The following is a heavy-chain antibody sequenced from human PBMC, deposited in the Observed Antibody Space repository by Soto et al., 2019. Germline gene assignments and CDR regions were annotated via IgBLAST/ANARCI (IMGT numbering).Heavy chain of an antibody. J-gene: IGHJ4*02. CDR1: GFTFSSYG. V-gene: IGHV3-30*18. Sequence: QVQLVESGGGVVQPGRSLRLSCAASGFTFSSYGMHWVRQAPGKGLEWVAVISYDGSNKYYADSVKGRFTISRDNSKNSLSLQMNSLRAEDTAVYYCAKDLYSTTWYYFDYWGQGSLVSVSS. CDR2: ISYDGSNK. CDR3: AKDLYSTTWYYFDY. D-gene: IGHD6-13*01.